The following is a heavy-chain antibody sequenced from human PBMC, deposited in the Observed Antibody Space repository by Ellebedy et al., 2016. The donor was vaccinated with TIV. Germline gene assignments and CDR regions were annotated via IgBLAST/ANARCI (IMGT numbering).Heavy chain of an antibody. CDR1: GYTFTGYD. Sequence: ASVKVSCXASGYTFTGYDMHWVRQAPGQGLEWMGWMNPNSGNTGYAQKFQGRVTMTRNTSISTAYMELSSLRSEDTAVYYCARGSSGWYRWFDYWGQGTLVTVSS. CDR2: MNPNSGNT. V-gene: IGHV1-8*02. J-gene: IGHJ4*02. D-gene: IGHD6-19*01. CDR3: ARGSSGWYRWFDY.